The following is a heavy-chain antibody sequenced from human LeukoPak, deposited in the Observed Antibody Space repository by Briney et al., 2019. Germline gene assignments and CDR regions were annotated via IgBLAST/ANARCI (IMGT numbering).Heavy chain of an antibody. CDR2: ISGTSSVI. CDR1: GFTFSNYA. Sequence: GGSLRLSCAASGFTFSNYAMNWVRQAPGKGLEWVSIISGTSSVIVYADSVKGRFTISRDNSRNTVYLQMTSLRAEDTAVYYCAKRSTGGGHSPFDFWGQGTLDTVSS. V-gene: IGHV3-23*01. D-gene: IGHD4-23*01. J-gene: IGHJ4*02. CDR3: AKRSTGGGHSPFDF.